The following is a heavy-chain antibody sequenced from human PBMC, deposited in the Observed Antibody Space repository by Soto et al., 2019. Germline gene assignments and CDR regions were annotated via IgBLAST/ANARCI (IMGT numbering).Heavy chain of an antibody. CDR1: GFSFSDYD. V-gene: IGHV3-13*05. CDR2: VGAARDQ. Sequence: GGSLRLSCTASGFSFSDYDMHWVRQVPGKGLEWVSTVGAARDQYYTGAVKHRLTISTENARNSMFLQMNSVTVGDTAVYYCARAYTGRLPRRADYYYALDVWGQGIMVTVSS. J-gene: IGHJ6*02. CDR3: ARAYTGRLPRRADYYYALDV.